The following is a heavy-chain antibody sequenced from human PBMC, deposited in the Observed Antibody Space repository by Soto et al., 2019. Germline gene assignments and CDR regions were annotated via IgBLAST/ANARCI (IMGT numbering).Heavy chain of an antibody. CDR1: GGSFSGYY. CDR2: INHSGST. Sequence: PSETLSLTCAVYGGSFSGYYWSWIRQPPGKGLEWIGEINHSGSTYYNPSLKSRVTISVDRSKNQFSLKLSSVTAADTAVYYCARDSGSYWEAFDIWGQGTMFTVSS. D-gene: IGHD1-26*01. V-gene: IGHV4-34*01. CDR3: ARDSGSYWEAFDI. J-gene: IGHJ3*02.